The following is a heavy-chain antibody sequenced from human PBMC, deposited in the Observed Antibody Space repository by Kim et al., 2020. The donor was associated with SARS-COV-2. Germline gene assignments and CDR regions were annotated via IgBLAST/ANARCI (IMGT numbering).Heavy chain of an antibody. V-gene: IGHV3-21*01. CDR3: ARDPVVAEASPEVYFQP. J-gene: IGHJ1*01. CDR1: GFTFSSNS. Sequence: GGSLRLSCAASGFTFSSNSMNWVRQAPGKGLEWVSSISSSSSYIYYEDSVKGRFAISRDNAKNSLYLQMNSLRAEDTAVYYCARDPVVAEASPEVYFQPWGQGTLVSVSS. D-gene: IGHD5-12*01. CDR2: ISSSSSYI.